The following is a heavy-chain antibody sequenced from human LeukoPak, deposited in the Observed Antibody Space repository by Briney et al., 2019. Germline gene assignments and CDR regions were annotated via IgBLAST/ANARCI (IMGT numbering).Heavy chain of an antibody. CDR1: GFTFSNHG. Sequence: GGTLRLSCAASGFTFSNHGMNWVRQAPGKGLEWVSGISGSGGSTYYADSVKGRFTISGDNSKNTMYLQVNSLRAEDTAVYYCARDRAYIAFDCWGQGTLVTVSS. D-gene: IGHD2-2*02. J-gene: IGHJ4*02. V-gene: IGHV3-23*01. CDR2: ISGSGGST. CDR3: ARDRAYIAFDC.